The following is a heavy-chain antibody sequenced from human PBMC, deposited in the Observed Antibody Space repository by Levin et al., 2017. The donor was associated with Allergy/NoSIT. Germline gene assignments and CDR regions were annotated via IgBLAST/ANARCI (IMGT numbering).Heavy chain of an antibody. CDR1: GISLSNVW. D-gene: IGHD1-26*01. J-gene: IGHJ6*02. V-gene: IGHV3-15*01. CDR2: IKSESDGGIR. Sequence: PGGSLRLSCAASGISLSNVWMTWVRQAPGKGLEWVGHIKSESDGGIRDYAAPVKGRFTISRQDPKNTVYLHMKNRKSEDTAVYYCTTADPKGGNYYWYGLDVWAPGTAVTVSS. CDR3: TTADPKGGNYYWYGLDV.